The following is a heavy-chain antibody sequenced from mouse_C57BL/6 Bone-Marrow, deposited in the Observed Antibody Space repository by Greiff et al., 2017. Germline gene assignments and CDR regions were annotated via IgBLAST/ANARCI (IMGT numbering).Heavy chain of an antibody. V-gene: IGHV5-16*01. CDR2: INYDGSST. J-gene: IGHJ2*01. D-gene: IGHD1-1*01. CDR1: GFTFSDYY. Sequence: EVMLVESEGGLVQPGSSMKLSCTASGFTFSDYYMAWVRQVPEKGLEWVANINYDGSSTYYLDSLKSRFIISRDNAKNILYLQMSSLKSEDTATYYCARARYYASSGDYFDYWGQGTTLTVSS. CDR3: ARARYYASSGDYFDY.